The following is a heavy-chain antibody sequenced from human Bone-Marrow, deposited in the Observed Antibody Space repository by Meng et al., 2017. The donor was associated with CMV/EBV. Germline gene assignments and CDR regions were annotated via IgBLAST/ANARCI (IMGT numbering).Heavy chain of an antibody. V-gene: IGHV3-30*02. CDR1: GFNFRVYG. J-gene: IGHJ4*02. CDR3: AKDMFRYYFDY. Sequence: GESLKISCATSGFNFRVYGMHWVRQLPGKGLEWVAFIRYDEKTKYYVDSVKGRFTISRDNSKNTLYLQMNSLRVEDTAVYYCAKDMFRYYFDYWGQGTLVTVSS. CDR2: IRYDEKTK. D-gene: IGHD3-10*02.